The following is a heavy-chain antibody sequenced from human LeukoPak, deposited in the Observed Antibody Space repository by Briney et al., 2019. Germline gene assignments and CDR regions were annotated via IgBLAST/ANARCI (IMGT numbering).Heavy chain of an antibody. CDR1: GFTVSSNY. CDR3: AREIGYSYGYVVVRD. V-gene: IGHV3-66*01. Sequence: GGSLRLSRAASGFTVSSNYMSWVRQAPGKGLEWVSVIYSGGSTYYADSVKGRFTISRDNSKNTLYLQMNSPRAEDTAVYYCAREIGYSYGYVVVRDWGQGTLVTVSS. J-gene: IGHJ4*02. D-gene: IGHD5-18*01. CDR2: IYSGGST.